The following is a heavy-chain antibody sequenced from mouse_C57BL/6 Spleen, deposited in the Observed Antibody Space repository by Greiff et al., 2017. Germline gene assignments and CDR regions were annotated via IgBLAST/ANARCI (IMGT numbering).Heavy chain of an antibody. D-gene: IGHD1-1*02. CDR1: GYTFTDHT. V-gene: IGHV1-78*01. CDR3: AREKTILWPHCAMDD. Sequence: QVQLQQSDAELVKPGASVKISCKVSGYTFTDHTIHWMQQRPEQGLEWIGYIYPRDGTTKYNEKFTGKATLTADKSSSTAYMQLNMLTSEDAAVDFCAREKTILWPHCAMDDWGQGTTVTVSS. J-gene: IGHJ4*01. CDR2: IYPRDGTT.